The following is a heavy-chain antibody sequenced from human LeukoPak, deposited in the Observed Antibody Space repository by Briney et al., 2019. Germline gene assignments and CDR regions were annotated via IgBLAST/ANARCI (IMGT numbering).Heavy chain of an antibody. V-gene: IGHV1-69*02. Sequence: MXRIIPIFGIANYAQKFQGRVTITADKSTSTAYMELSSLRSEDTAVYYRARRADYGGNLGDYWGQGTLVTVSS. D-gene: IGHD4-23*01. CDR2: IIPIFGIA. J-gene: IGHJ4*02. CDR3: ARRADYGGNLGDY.